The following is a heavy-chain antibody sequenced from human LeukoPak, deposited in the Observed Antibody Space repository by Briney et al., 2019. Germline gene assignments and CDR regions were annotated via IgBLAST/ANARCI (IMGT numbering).Heavy chain of an antibody. Sequence: SETLSLTCTVSGGSISSYYWSWLRQPPGKGLEWIGYIYYSGSTNYNPSPKSRVTISVDTSKNQFSLKLSSVTAADTAVYYCARGQRYYYDSSGPYYFDYWGQGTLVTVSS. CDR2: IYYSGST. J-gene: IGHJ4*02. CDR1: GGSISSYY. D-gene: IGHD3-22*01. V-gene: IGHV4-59*01. CDR3: ARGQRYYYDSSGPYYFDY.